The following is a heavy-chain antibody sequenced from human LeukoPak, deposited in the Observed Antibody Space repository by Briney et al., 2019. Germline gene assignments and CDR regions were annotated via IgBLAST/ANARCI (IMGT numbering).Heavy chain of an antibody. CDR2: MNPNTGKT. CDR3: ARKLGAPHYFDF. CDR1: GYTFTSYD. J-gene: IGHJ4*02. Sequence: VASVKVSCKASGYTFTSYDIHRVRQATGQGLEWMGWMNPNTGKTDFARKFQGRVTMTRNTSINTVYMELSSLRPEDTAVYYCARKLGAPHYFDFWGQGTLVTVSS. V-gene: IGHV1-8*01. D-gene: IGHD1-26*01.